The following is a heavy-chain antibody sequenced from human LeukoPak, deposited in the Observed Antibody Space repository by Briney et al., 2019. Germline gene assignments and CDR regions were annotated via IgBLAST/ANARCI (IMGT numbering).Heavy chain of an antibody. J-gene: IGHJ4*02. CDR2: ISGSGGST. V-gene: IGHV3-23*01. D-gene: IGHD3-22*01. Sequence: GGSLRLSCAASGFTFSSYAMSWVRQAPGKGLEWVSAISGSGGSTYCADSVKGRFTISRDNSKNTLYLQMNSLRAEDTAVYYCAKKTPPYYYDSSGYYYDPDDYWGQGTLVTVSS. CDR1: GFTFSSYA. CDR3: AKKTPPYYYDSSGYYYDPDDY.